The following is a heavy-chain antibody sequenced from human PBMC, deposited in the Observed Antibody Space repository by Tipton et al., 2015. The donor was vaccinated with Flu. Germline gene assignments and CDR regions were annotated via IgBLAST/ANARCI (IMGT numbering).Heavy chain of an antibody. J-gene: IGHJ4*02. CDR1: GFTFSSYY. CDR3: ARDLTVGATLDY. Sequence: SLRLSCAASGFTFSSYYMSWVRQAPGKGLEWVANINEDGSEKYYMDSVKGRFTVSRDNAQNSLYLQLTSLRAEDTAVYYCARDLTVGATLDYWGQGTLVTFSS. V-gene: IGHV3-7*01. D-gene: IGHD1-26*01. CDR2: INEDGSEK.